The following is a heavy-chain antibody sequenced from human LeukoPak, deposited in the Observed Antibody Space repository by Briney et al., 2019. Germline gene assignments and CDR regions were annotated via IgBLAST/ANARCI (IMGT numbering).Heavy chain of an antibody. CDR1: GFTFSSYS. J-gene: IGHJ3*02. CDR3: AREDLVLGAFDI. V-gene: IGHV3-21*01. CDR2: ISSSSSYI. Sequence: GGSLRLSCAASGFTFSSYSMNWVRQAPGKGLEWVSSISSSSSYIYYADSVKGRFTISRDNAKNSLYLQMNSLRAEDTAVYYCAREDLVLGAFDIWGQGTMVTVSS. D-gene: IGHD1-14*01.